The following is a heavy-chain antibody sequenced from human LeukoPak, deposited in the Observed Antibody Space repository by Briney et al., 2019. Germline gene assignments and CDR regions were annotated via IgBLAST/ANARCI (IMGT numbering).Heavy chain of an antibody. J-gene: IGHJ4*02. D-gene: IGHD6-19*01. V-gene: IGHV3-23*01. Sequence: GGSLRLSCAASGSTISNYAMSWVRQAPGRGLELVSGISGRGRSTYYADSVKGRFTISRDNSKNTLFLQMNTLTAEDTAVYYCAKSGDGWYRNYSDYWGQGTLVTVSS. CDR2: ISGRGRST. CDR3: AKSGDGWYRNYSDY. CDR1: GSTISNYA.